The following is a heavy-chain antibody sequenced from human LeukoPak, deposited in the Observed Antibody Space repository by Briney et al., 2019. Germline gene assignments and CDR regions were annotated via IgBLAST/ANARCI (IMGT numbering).Heavy chain of an antibody. CDR1: GGSISSYY. CDR2: IYYSGST. V-gene: IGHV4-59*01. D-gene: IGHD3-22*01. Sequence: SETLSLTCTVSGGSISSYYWSWIRQPPGKGLEWIGYIYYSGSTNYNPSLKSRVTISVDTSKNQFSLKLSSVTAADTAVYYCAREAYYDSSGYSRGFDPWGQGTLVTVSS. CDR3: AREAYYDSSGYSRGFDP. J-gene: IGHJ5*02.